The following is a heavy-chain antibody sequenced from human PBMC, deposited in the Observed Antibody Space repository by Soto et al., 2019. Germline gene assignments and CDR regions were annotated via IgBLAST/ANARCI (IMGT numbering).Heavy chain of an antibody. CDR2: INAANGDT. J-gene: IGHJ5*02. Sequence: ASVKVSCKASGYTFTSYGIHWVRQAPGQRLEWMGWINAANGDTKYSPKFQGRVTITRDASASTAYMELSSLRSEDTAVYYCVRRHVSATGIDWFDPWGQGTLVTVSS. CDR1: GYTFTSYG. D-gene: IGHD6-13*01. CDR3: VRRHVSATGIDWFDP. V-gene: IGHV1-3*01.